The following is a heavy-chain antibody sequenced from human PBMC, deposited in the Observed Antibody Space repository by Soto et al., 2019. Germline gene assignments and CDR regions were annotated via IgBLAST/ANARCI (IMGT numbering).Heavy chain of an antibody. V-gene: IGHV4-4*07. CDR1: GGSISYYY. CDR2: IYTSGRS. J-gene: IGHJ6*02. CDR3: ARDRLRGHYYYGLDV. D-gene: IGHD3-10*01. Sequence: PSETLSLTCTVSGGSISYYYWSWIRQPAGKGLEWIGRIYTSGRSNYSPSLKSRVTMSVDTSKNQFSLRLSSVTAADTAVYYCARDRLRGHYYYGLDVWGQGTTVTVSS.